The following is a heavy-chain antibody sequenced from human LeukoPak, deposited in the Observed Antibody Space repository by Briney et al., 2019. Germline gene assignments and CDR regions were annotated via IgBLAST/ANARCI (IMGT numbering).Heavy chain of an antibody. CDR3: AKAPDTMVRGVIEFDY. CDR1: GFTFDDYA. V-gene: IGHV3-9*01. Sequence: TGGSLRLSCAASGFTFDDYATHWVRQAPGKGLEWVSGISWNSGSIGYADSVKGRFTISRDNAKNSLYLQMNSLRAEDTALYYCAKAPDTMVRGVIEFDYWGQGTLVTVSS. J-gene: IGHJ4*02. D-gene: IGHD3-10*01. CDR2: ISWNSGSI.